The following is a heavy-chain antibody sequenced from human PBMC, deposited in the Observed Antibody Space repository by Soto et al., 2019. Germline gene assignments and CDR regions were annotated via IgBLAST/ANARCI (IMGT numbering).Heavy chain of an antibody. CDR2: VSLTGDRT. CDR3: ARGGGYCTPTSCAIDS. Sequence: GGSLRLSCVASRFDFSSYEMSWVRQAAGKGLEWVSRVSLTGDRTNYAGSVKGRFTVSRDNFKNALYLEMDSLRPDDTAIYYCARGGGYCTPTSCAIDSWGRGTPVTVAS. J-gene: IGHJ4*02. V-gene: IGHV3-23*01. CDR1: RFDFSSYE. D-gene: IGHD2-8*01.